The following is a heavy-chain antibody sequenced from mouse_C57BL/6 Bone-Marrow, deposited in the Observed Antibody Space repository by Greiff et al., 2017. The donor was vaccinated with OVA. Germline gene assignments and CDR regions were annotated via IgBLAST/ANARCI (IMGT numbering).Heavy chain of an antibody. CDR1: GYTFTSYW. J-gene: IGHJ4*01. Sequence: QVQLQQPGAELVKPGASVKMSCKASGYTFTSYWITWVKQRPGQGLEWIGDIYPGSGSTNSNEKFKSKATLTEDTSSSTAYMQLSSLLSEDSAVYYCARKRGITTAYYYAMDYWGQGTSVTVSS. CDR2: IYPGSGST. D-gene: IGHD1-2*01. CDR3: ARKRGITTAYYYAMDY. V-gene: IGHV1-55*01.